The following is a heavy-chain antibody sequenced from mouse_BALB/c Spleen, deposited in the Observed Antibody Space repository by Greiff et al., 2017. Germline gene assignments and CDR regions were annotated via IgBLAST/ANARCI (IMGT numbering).Heavy chain of an antibody. J-gene: IGHJ4*01. CDR1: GFTFSSYG. Sequence: EVMLVESGGGLVQPGGSLKLSCAASGFTFSSYGMSWVRQTPGKRLELVATINSNGGSTYYPDSVKGRFTISRDNAKNTLYLQMSSLKSEDTAMYYCARDAGAMDYWGQGTSVTVSS. V-gene: IGHV5-6-3*01. CDR2: INSNGGST. CDR3: ARDAGAMDY.